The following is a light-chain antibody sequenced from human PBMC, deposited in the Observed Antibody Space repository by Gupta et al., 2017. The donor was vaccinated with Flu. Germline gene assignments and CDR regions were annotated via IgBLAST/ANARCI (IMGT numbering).Light chain of an antibody. CDR3: QRSYSTPVT. CDR1: QSISSS. J-gene: IGKJ4*02. V-gene: IGKV1-39*01. CDR2: TAS. Sequence: PSSLSASVGDRVTFSCRASQSISSSLNCYQQNPGKAPKLLFYTASRSQGRVPSRCSGGGCGADFTLTISRLHPDDFATYCWQRSYSTPVTFGRGSKVEIK.